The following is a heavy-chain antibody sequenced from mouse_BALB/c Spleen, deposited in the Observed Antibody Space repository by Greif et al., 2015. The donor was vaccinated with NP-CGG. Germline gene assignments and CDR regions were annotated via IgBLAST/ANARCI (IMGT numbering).Heavy chain of an antibody. CDR1: GFTFTDYY. D-gene: IGHD3-1*01. V-gene: IGHV7-3*02. CDR2: IRNKANGYTT. Sequence: EVQLVESGGGLVQPGGSLRLSCATSGFTFTDYYMSWVRQPPGKALEWLGFIRNKANGYTTEYSASVKGRFTISRDNSQSSLYLQMNTLRAEDSATYYCARDIRQLGLPSFAYWGQGTLVTVSA. J-gene: IGHJ3*01. CDR3: ARDIRQLGLPSFAY.